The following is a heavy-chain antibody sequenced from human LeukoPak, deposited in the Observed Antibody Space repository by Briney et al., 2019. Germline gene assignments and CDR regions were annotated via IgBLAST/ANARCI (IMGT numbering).Heavy chain of an antibody. Sequence: GGSLRLSCEASGITFSSYAMHWVRQAPGKGLEWVAVISYDGSNKYYADSVKGRFTISRDNSKNTLCLQMNSLRAEDTAVYYCAKDPYYDILTGAFDIWGQGTMVTVSS. D-gene: IGHD3-9*01. CDR1: GITFSSYA. J-gene: IGHJ3*02. CDR3: AKDPYYDILTGAFDI. V-gene: IGHV3-30*04. CDR2: ISYDGSNK.